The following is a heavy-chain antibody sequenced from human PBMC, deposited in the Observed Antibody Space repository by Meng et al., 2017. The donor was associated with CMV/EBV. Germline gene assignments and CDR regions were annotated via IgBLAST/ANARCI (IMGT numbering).Heavy chain of an antibody. CDR2: INPNSGGT. J-gene: IGHJ4*02. V-gene: IGHV1-2*02. CDR1: GYTFTGYY. Sequence: ASVKVSCKASGYTFTGYYTHWVRQAPGQGLEWMGWINPNSGGTNYAQKFQGRVTMTRDTSISTAYMELSRLRSDDTAVYYCARGPLGVASHFDYWGQGTLVTVSS. D-gene: IGHD7-27*01. CDR3: ARGPLGVASHFDY.